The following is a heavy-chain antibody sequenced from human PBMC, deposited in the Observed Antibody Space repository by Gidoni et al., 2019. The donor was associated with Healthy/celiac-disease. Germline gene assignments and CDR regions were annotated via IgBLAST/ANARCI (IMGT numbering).Heavy chain of an antibody. CDR1: GFTFSSYG. J-gene: IGHJ4*02. Sequence: QVQLVESGGGVVQPGRSLRLSCAASGFTFSSYGMHWVRQDPGKGLEWVAVIWYDGSNKYYADSVKGRFTSSRDNSKNTLYLQMNSLRAEDTAVYYCARGPKSRAWSIAVAGAFDYWGQGTLVTVSS. V-gene: IGHV3-33*01. CDR2: IWYDGSNK. D-gene: IGHD6-19*01. CDR3: ARGPKSRAWSIAVAGAFDY.